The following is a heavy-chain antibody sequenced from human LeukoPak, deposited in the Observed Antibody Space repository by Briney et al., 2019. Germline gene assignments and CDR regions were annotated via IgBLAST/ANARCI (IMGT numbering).Heavy chain of an antibody. V-gene: IGHV3-23*01. Sequence: GGSLRLSCTASGFTFSDYSMSWVRQAPGTGLEWVSAISRAGDSTTDADSVKGRFTISRDNSKSTLYLQMNGLTAEDTALYYCARRLVTAGITDFFDSWGQGTLVSVSS. CDR3: ARRLVTAGITDFFDS. CDR1: GFTFSDYS. D-gene: IGHD2-2*01. J-gene: IGHJ4*02. CDR2: ISRAGDST.